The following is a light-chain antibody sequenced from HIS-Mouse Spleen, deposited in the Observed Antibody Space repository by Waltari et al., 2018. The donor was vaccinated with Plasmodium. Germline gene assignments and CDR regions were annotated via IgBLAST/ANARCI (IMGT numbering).Light chain of an antibody. CDR1: QSVSSN. CDR3: QQYKNWSFT. Sequence: EIVMTQSPATLSVSPGERATLSCRASQSVSSNLAWYQKKPGQAPRLLIYGASTRATGIPARFSGSGSGTEFTLTISSLQSEDFAVYYCQQYKNWSFTFGPGTKVDIK. CDR2: GAS. J-gene: IGKJ3*01. V-gene: IGKV3-15*01.